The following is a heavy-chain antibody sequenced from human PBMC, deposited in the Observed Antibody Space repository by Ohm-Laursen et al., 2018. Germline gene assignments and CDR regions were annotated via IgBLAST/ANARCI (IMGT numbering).Heavy chain of an antibody. V-gene: IGHV3-7*01. CDR2: IKQDGSEK. CDR1: GFTVSSNY. J-gene: IGHJ6*02. Sequence: SLRLSCAASGFTVSSNYMSWVRQAPGKGLEWVANIKQDGSEKYYVDSVKGRFTISRDNAKNSLYLQMNSLRAEDTAVYYCARATHYYGMAVWGQGTTVTVSS. CDR3: ARATHYYGMAV.